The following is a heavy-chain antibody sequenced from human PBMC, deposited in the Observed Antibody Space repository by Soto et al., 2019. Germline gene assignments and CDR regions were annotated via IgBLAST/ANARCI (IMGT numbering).Heavy chain of an antibody. CDR3: ARSAIVLLTTTPFDY. Sequence: QVQLVESGGGGVQPGRSLRLSCVASGFTFSKYGLHWVRQAPGKGLEWVALISYDANRKNYADSVKGRFTISRDNSKNTLYLQMNSLRAEDTAVYYCARSAIVLLTTTPFDYWGQGTLVTVSS. CDR1: GFTFSKYG. V-gene: IGHV3-30-3*01. CDR2: ISYDANRK. D-gene: IGHD2-21*02. J-gene: IGHJ4*02.